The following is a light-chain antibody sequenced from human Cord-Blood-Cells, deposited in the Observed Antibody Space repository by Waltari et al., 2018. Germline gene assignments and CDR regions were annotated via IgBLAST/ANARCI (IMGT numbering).Light chain of an antibody. Sequence: IQMTQSPSTLSGSVGDRVTITCRASQSISSWLAWYQQKPGKAPKLLIYKASSLESGVPSRFSGSGSGTEFTLTISSLQPDDFATYYCQQYNSYSWTFGQGTKVEIK. V-gene: IGKV1-5*03. CDR1: QSISSW. CDR3: QQYNSYSWT. CDR2: KAS. J-gene: IGKJ1*01.